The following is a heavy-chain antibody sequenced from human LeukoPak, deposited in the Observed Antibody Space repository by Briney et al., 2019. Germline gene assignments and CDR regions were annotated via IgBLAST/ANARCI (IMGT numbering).Heavy chain of an antibody. Sequence: SETLSLTCTVSGGSISSDYWSWIRQPPGKGLEWIGYIYYSGSTNYNPSLKSRVAISVDTSKSQFSLNLNSVTAADAAVYYCARDRSRDGYNFPFDIWGQGTMVTVSS. CDR1: GGSISSDY. CDR2: IYYSGST. D-gene: IGHD5-24*01. V-gene: IGHV4-59*01. CDR3: ARDRSRDGYNFPFDI. J-gene: IGHJ3*02.